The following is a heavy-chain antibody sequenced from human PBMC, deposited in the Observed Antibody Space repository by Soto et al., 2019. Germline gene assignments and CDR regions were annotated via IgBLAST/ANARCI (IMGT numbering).Heavy chain of an antibody. CDR3: ARTDSSGPAYYFDY. J-gene: IGHJ4*02. V-gene: IGHV4-59*01. D-gene: IGHD6-19*01. CDR2: IYYSGST. Sequence: SETLSLTCTVSGGSISSYYWIWIRQPPGKGLEWIGYIYYSGSTNYNPSLKSRVTISVDTSKNQFSLKLSSVTAADTAVYYCARTDSSGPAYYFDYWVQGTLVTVSS. CDR1: GGSISSYY.